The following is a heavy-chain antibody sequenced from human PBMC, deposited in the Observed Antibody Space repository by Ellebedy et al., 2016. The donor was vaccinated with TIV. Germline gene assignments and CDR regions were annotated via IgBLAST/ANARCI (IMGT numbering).Heavy chain of an antibody. CDR2: ISTDGSST. CDR3: VRSHDTAMVRADK. V-gene: IGHV3-74*01. D-gene: IGHD5-18*01. J-gene: IGHJ4*02. Sequence: GESLKISXEASGFSISNYWMDWVRQTPGKRLEWVSFISTDGSSTSYAGSVKGRFTISRDNAKNTLYLHMSGLRAEDTAVYYCVRSHDTAMVRADKWGQGTLVTVSS. CDR1: GFSISNYW.